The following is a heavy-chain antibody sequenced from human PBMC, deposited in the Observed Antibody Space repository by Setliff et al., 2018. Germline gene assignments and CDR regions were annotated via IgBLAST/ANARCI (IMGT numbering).Heavy chain of an antibody. CDR1: GFTFSIYA. V-gene: IGHV3-23*03. Sequence: GGSLRLSCAASGFTFSIYAMTWVRQAPGKGLEWVSVIYSGDARTYYADSVKGRFTISRDNSRNTVFLQMTGLRAEDTALYYCTRDPPGSGWSFDYWGQGALVTVSS. CDR2: IYSGDART. D-gene: IGHD6-19*01. J-gene: IGHJ4*02. CDR3: TRDPPGSGWSFDY.